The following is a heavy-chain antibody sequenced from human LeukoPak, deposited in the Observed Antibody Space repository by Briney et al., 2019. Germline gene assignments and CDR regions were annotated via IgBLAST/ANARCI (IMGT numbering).Heavy chain of an antibody. J-gene: IGHJ5*02. CDR1: GFTFSSYA. Sequence: GGSLRLSCAASGFTFSSYAMSWVRQAPGKGLEWVSAISGSGGSTYYADSVKGRFTISRDNSKNTLYLQMNSLRAEDTAVYYCAKALDYDVWSGYPGVDPWGQGTLVTVSS. CDR3: AKALDYDVWSGYPGVDP. D-gene: IGHD3-3*01. CDR2: ISGSGGST. V-gene: IGHV3-23*01.